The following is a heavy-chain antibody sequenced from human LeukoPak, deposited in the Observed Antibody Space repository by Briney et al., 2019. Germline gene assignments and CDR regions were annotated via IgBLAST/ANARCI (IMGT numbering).Heavy chain of an antibody. J-gene: IGHJ6*03. Sequence: GASVKVSCKASGYTFTSSDINWVRQATGQGLEWMGWMNSNSGNTGYAQKFQGRVTMTRNTSISTVYMELSSLRSEDTAVYYCARSSVGATMLFRHWGYYYMDVWGKGTTVTVSS. V-gene: IGHV1-8*01. CDR2: MNSNSGNT. CDR3: ARSSVGATMLFRHWGYYYMDV. D-gene: IGHD1-26*01. CDR1: GYTFTSSD.